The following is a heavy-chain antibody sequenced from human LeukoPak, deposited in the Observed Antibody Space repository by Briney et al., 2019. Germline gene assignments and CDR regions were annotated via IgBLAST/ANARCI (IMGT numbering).Heavy chain of an antibody. D-gene: IGHD1-26*01. CDR1: GGSISSSSYY. CDR2: IYYSGST. CDR3: ARRNSGSYSLDY. Sequence: SETLSLTCTVSGGSISSSSYYWGWLRQPPGKGLEWIGNIYYSGSTYYNPSLKSQVTISVDTSKNQFSLKLSSVTAADTAVYYCARRNSGSYSLDYWGQGTLVTVSS. J-gene: IGHJ4*02. V-gene: IGHV4-39*01.